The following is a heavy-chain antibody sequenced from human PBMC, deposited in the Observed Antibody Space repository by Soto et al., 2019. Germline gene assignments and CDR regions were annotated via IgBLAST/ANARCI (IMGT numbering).Heavy chain of an antibody. J-gene: IGHJ3*01. Sequence: GGSLRLSCAASGFTFSTYWMSWVRQAPGKGLEWVANINQDGSERYYVDSVKGRFTISRDNAKNTLYLQMNSLRAEDTAVYYCVRRFGGNSASAFDVWGQGTLVTVSS. D-gene: IGHD2-21*02. CDR2: INQDGSER. V-gene: IGHV3-7*01. CDR1: GFTFSTYW. CDR3: VRRFGGNSASAFDV.